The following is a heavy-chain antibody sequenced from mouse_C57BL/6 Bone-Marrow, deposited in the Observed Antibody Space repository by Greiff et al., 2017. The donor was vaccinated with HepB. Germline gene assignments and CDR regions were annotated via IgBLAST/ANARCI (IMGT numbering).Heavy chain of an antibody. Sequence: QVQLQQSGPGLVQPSQSLSITCTVSGFSLTSYGVHWVRQSPGKGLEWLGVIWSGGSTDDNAAFISRLSISKDNSKSQVFFKMNSLQADDTAIYYCARRCSCDYWGQGTTLTVSS. V-gene: IGHV2-2*01. CDR1: GFSLTSYG. J-gene: IGHJ2*01. CDR2: IWSGGST. CDR3: ARRCSCDY. D-gene: IGHD1-3*01.